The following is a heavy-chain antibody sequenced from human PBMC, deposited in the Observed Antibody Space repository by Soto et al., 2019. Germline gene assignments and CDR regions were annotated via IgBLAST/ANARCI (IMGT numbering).Heavy chain of an antibody. V-gene: IGHV3-23*01. CDR2: ISGSGDST. CDR1: GFTFSSYA. J-gene: IGHJ1*01. CDR3: AIGVPGIAVAGTGYFEH. Sequence: GGSLRLSCAASGFTFSSYAMSWVRQAPGKGLEWVSGISGSGDSTYYADSVKGRFTISRDNSKNTLYLQVNSLRAEDTAVYHCAIGVPGIAVAGTGYFEHWGQGTMVTVSS. D-gene: IGHD6-19*01.